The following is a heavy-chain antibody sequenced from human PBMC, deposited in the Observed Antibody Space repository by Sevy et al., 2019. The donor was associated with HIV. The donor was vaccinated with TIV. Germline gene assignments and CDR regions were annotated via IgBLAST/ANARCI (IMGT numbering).Heavy chain of an antibody. CDR2: INPNDGVT. D-gene: IGHD5-12*01. V-gene: IGHV1-2*02. CDR3: ARLATMPTSDLYGMDV. Sequence: ASVKVSCKASGYTFTDYYIHWVRQAPGQGLEWMAWINPNDGVTNYAQRFQGGVTVTRDTSISTAYMELRRLRSDDTAIYYCARLATMPTSDLYGMDVWGQGTTVTVSS. CDR1: GYTFTDYY. J-gene: IGHJ6*02.